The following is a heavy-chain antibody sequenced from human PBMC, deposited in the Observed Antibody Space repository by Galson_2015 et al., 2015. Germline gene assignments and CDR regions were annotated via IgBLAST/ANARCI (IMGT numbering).Heavy chain of an antibody. CDR2: ST. Sequence: STNYNPSLKSRVTISVDTSKNQFSLKLSSVTAADTAVYYCARDRRLYYGSGSYYLWSAQFDYWGQGTLVTVSS. J-gene: IGHJ4*02. D-gene: IGHD3-10*01. V-gene: IGHV4-34*01. CDR3: ARDRRLYYGSGSYYLWSAQFDY.